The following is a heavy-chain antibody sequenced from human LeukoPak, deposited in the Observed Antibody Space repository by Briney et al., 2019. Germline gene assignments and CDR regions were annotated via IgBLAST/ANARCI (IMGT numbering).Heavy chain of an antibody. V-gene: IGHV3-23*01. J-gene: IGHJ4*02. CDR1: GFTFSSYA. Sequence: GGSLRLSCAASGFTFSSYAMSWVRQAPGKGLEWVSAISGSGGSTYYADSVKGRFTISRDNSKNTLYLQMNSLRAEDTALYYCAKGKDYSSSSFVDFWGQGTLVTVSS. D-gene: IGHD6-6*01. CDR2: ISGSGGST. CDR3: AKGKDYSSSSFVDF.